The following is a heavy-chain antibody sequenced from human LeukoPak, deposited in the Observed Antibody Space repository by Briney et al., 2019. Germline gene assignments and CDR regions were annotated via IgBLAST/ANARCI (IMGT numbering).Heavy chain of an antibody. CDR2: ISAYNGNT. J-gene: IGHJ4*02. Sequence: ASVKVSCKASGYTFTSYGISWVRQAPGQGLEWMGWISAYNGNTNYAQKLQGRVTMTTDTSTSTACMELRSLRSDDTAVYYCARDGWGSYFPLDYWGQGTLVTVSS. V-gene: IGHV1-18*01. CDR3: ARDGWGSYFPLDY. D-gene: IGHD1-26*01. CDR1: GYTFTSYG.